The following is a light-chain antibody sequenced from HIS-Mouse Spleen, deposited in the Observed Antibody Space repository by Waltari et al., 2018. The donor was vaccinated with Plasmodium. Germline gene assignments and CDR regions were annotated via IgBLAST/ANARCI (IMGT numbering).Light chain of an antibody. CDR1: SSDVGGYNY. J-gene: IGLJ2*01. CDR2: EVS. CDR3: SSYAGSNNLV. Sequence: QSALTQPPSASGSPGQSVPISFTGTSSDVGGYNYVSWYQQHPGKAPKLMIYEVSKRPSGVPDRFSGSKSGNTASLTVSGLQAEDEADYYCSSYAGSNNLVFGGGTKLTVL. V-gene: IGLV2-8*01.